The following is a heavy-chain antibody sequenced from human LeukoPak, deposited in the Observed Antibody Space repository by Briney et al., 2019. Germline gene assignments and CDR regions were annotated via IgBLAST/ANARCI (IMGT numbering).Heavy chain of an antibody. CDR3: AAGRGNGYGSGPFEY. D-gene: IGHD3-10*01. V-gene: IGHV3-23*01. J-gene: IGHJ4*02. CDR2: ISVDGGEV. Sequence: GGSLRLSCAASGFTFSTYGMTWVRQAPGKGLEWISSISVDGGEVHYADSVKGHFTISRDNSKSSVFLQMNSLRAEDTAVYYCAAGRGNGYGSGPFEYWGQGTLVTVSS. CDR1: GFTFSTYG.